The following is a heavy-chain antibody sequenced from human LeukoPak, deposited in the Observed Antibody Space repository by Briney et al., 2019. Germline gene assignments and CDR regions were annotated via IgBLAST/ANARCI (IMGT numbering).Heavy chain of an antibody. V-gene: IGHV4-38-2*02. CDR2: IYHSGNT. D-gene: IGHD3-3*01. CDR1: GYSISSGYY. J-gene: IGHJ4*02. Sequence: SETLSLTCTVSGYSISSGYYWGWIRQPPGKGLEWIADIYHSGNTYYNASLESRVTISVDTSKNQFSLKLSSATAADTAVYYCARDQLNYDFWSGENSGFDYWGQGTLVTVSS. CDR3: ARDQLNYDFWSGENSGFDY.